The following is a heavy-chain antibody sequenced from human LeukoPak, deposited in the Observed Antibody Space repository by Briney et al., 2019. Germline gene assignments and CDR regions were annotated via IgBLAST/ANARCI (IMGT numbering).Heavy chain of an antibody. V-gene: IGHV4-59*08. CDR2: IYYSGST. CDR3: ARLKRGYSYGFDY. CDR1: GGSISSHY. J-gene: IGHJ4*02. D-gene: IGHD5-18*01. Sequence: SETLSLTCTVSGGSISSHYWSWIRQPPGKGLEWIGYIYYSGSTNYNPSLKSRVTISVDTSKNQFSLKLSSVTAADTAVYYCARLKRGYSYGFDYWGQGTLVTVSS.